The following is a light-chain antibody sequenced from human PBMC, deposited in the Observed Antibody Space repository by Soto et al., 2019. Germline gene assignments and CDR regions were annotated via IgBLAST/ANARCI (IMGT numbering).Light chain of an antibody. CDR2: EVS. CDR3: SSYTSSSTLYV. J-gene: IGLJ1*01. Sequence: QSALTQPASVSGSPGQSSTISCTGTSSDVGGYNYVSWYQQHPGKAPKLMIYEVSNRPSGVSNRFSGSKSGNTASLTISGLQAEDEADYYCSSYTSSSTLYVCGTGTKVTVL. CDR1: SSDVGGYNY. V-gene: IGLV2-14*01.